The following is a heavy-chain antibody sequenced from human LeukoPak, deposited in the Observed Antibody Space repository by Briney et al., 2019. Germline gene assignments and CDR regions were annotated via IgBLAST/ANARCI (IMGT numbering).Heavy chain of an antibody. Sequence: SETLSLTCAVSGYSISSGFYWGWIRQPPRKGREGIGNVFHSGTTYYNPSLKSRVTISVDTSKNQFSLKLTSVTAADTALYYCARCSYSYYYMDVWGKGTTVTVSS. CDR2: VFHSGTT. CDR1: GYSISSGFY. J-gene: IGHJ6*03. CDR3: ARCSYSYYYMDV. V-gene: IGHV4-38-2*01. D-gene: IGHD2-21*01.